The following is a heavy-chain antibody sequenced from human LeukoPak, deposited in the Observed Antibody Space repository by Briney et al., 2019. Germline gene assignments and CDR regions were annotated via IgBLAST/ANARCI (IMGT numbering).Heavy chain of an antibody. D-gene: IGHD4/OR15-4a*01. Sequence: ASETLSLTCTVSGGSISSYYWSWIRQPPGKGLEWSGYIYYSGSTNYNPSIKSRVTISVDTTKNQFSLKLSSVTAADTAVYYCARGVLGSGALDIWGQGTMVTVSS. CDR1: GGSISSYY. J-gene: IGHJ3*02. CDR2: IYYSGST. V-gene: IGHV4-59*08. CDR3: ARGVLGSGALDI.